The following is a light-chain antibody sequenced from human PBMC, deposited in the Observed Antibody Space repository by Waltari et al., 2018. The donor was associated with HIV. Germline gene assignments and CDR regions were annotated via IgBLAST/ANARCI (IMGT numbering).Light chain of an antibody. CDR3: QQFNSYPLT. CDR2: NVS. J-gene: IGKJ4*01. CDR1: QGVSSA. V-gene: IGKV1-13*02. Sequence: AILLTQSPSSLSASVGDRITITCRASQGVSSALAWYQQKSRKPPKLLIYNVSSLKRGVPSRFSGSGSGTDFTLTITSLQPEDIATYYCQQFNSYPLTFGGGTRVEIK.